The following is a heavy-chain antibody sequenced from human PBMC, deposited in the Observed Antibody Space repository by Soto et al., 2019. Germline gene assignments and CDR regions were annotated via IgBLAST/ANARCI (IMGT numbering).Heavy chain of an antibody. CDR2: INHSGST. D-gene: IGHD5-12*01. CDR1: GGSFSVYY. J-gene: IGHJ5*02. CDR3: ARGRRGYSGYSGGPDP. V-gene: IGHV4-34*01. Sequence: SETMSLTCAVYGGSFSVYYWGWVRQPPGKGLEWIGEINHSGSTNYNPSLKSRVTISVDTSKNQFSLKLSSVTAADTAVYYCARGRRGYSGYSGGPDPWGQGTLVTVSS.